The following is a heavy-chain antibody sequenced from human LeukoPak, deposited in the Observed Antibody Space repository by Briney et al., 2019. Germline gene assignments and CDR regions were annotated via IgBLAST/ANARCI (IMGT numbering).Heavy chain of an antibody. CDR3: ARTAYYYDSSGYPRPTTWFDY. CDR1: GGSFSGYY. CDR2: INHSGST. D-gene: IGHD3-22*01. V-gene: IGHV4-34*01. Sequence: PSETLSLACAVYGGSFSGYYWSWIRQPPGKGLEWIGEINHSGSTNYNPSLKSRVTISVDTSKNQFSLKLSSVTAADTAVYYCARTAYYYDSSGYPRPTTWFDYWGQGTLVTVSS. J-gene: IGHJ4*02.